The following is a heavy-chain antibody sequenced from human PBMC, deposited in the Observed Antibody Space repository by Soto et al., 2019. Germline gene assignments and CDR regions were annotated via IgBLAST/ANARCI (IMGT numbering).Heavy chain of an antibody. V-gene: IGHV4-39*01. Sequence: NPSETLSLTCTVSGGSISSSIYYWGWIRQPPGKGLEWIGSIYYSGSTYYNPSLKSRVTISVDTSKNQFSLKLSSVTAADTAVYYCVHPPLNHYMDVWGKGTTVTVSS. CDR3: VHPPLNHYMDV. CDR1: GGSISSSIYY. J-gene: IGHJ6*03. CDR2: IYYSGST.